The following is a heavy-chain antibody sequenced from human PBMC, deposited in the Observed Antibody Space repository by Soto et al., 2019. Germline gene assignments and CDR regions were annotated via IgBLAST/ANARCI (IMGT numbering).Heavy chain of an antibody. V-gene: IGHV1-69*13. D-gene: IGHD3-9*01. Sequence: SVKVSCKASGGTFSSYAISWVRQASGQGLEWMGGIIPIFGTANYAQKFQGRVTITADESTSTAYMELSSLRSEDTAVYYCATNILTGYYDYYYYGMDVWGQGTTVTVS. J-gene: IGHJ6*02. CDR3: ATNILTGYYDYYYYGMDV. CDR2: IIPIFGTA. CDR1: GGTFSSYA.